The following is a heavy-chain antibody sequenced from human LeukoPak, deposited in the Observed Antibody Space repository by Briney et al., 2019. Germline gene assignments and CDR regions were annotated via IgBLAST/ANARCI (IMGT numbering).Heavy chain of an antibody. V-gene: IGHV3-23*01. J-gene: IGHJ4*02. CDR2: ISGSSATT. D-gene: IGHD5-18*01. CDR3: ARDSAAMVTAHTGFDY. CDR1: GFTFSSYA. Sequence: GGSLRLSCAVSGFTFSSYAMSWVRQAPGKGLEWVSVISGSSATTYYADSVKGRFTISRDNSKNTLYLQMNSLGAEDTAVYYCARDSAAMVTAHTGFDYWGQGTLVTVSS.